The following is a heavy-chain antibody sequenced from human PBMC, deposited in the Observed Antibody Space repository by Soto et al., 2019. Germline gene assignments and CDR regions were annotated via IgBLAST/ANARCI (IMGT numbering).Heavy chain of an antibody. CDR3: ARVSEYQLLFHYYYYMDV. V-gene: IGHV4-59*02. Sequence: SETLSLTCTVSGGSVSGYYWSWFRQPPGKGLEWIGYIYCSGSTNYNPSLKSRVTISVDTSKNQFSLKLSSVTAADTAVYYCARVSEYQLLFHYYYYMDVWGKGTTVTVSS. J-gene: IGHJ6*03. D-gene: IGHD2-2*01. CDR2: IYCSGST. CDR1: GGSVSGYY.